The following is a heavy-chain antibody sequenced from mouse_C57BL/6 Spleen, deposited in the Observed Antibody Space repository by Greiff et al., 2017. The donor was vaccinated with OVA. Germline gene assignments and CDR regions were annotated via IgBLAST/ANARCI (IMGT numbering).Heavy chain of an antibody. CDR3: ARSPPTVVALRYFDV. J-gene: IGHJ1*03. D-gene: IGHD1-1*01. Sequence: QVQLQQSGPELVKPGASVKISCKASGYAFSSSWMNWVKQRPGKGLEWIGRIYPGDGDTNYNGKFKGKATLTADKSSSTAYMQLSSLTSEDSAVYFCARSPPTVVALRYFDVWGTGTTVTVSS. V-gene: IGHV1-82*01. CDR2: IYPGDGDT. CDR1: GYAFSSSW.